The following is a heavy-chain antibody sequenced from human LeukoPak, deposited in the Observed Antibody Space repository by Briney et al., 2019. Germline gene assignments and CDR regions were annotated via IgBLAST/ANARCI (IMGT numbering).Heavy chain of an antibody. Sequence: GGSLRLSCAASGFTFSSYGMHWVRQAPGKGLEWVAVISYDGSNKYYADSVKGRFTISRDNSKNTLYLQMNSLRAEDTAVYYCAKERCSSTSCYAYYFDYWGQGTLVTVSS. CDR1: GFTFSSYG. D-gene: IGHD2-2*01. V-gene: IGHV3-30*18. J-gene: IGHJ4*02. CDR2: ISYDGSNK. CDR3: AKERCSSTSCYAYYFDY.